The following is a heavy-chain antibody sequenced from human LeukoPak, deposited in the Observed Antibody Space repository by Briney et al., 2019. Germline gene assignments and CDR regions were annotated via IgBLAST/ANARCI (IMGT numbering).Heavy chain of an antibody. V-gene: IGHV3-30*02. CDR1: GFPFSSYG. CDR2: MRFDGSIE. D-gene: IGHD3-10*01. Sequence: GGSLRLSCAASGFPFSSYGMHWVRQAPGKGPEWVAFMRFDGSIEYYADSVRGRFTISRDNSKNTLYLQMHSLRPEDTAVYYCAKRYGAYFEYWGQGTLVSVSS. J-gene: IGHJ4*02. CDR3: AKRYGAYFEY.